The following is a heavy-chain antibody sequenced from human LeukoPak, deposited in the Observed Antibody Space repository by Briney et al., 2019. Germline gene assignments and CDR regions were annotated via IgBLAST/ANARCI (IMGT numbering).Heavy chain of an antibody. CDR2: ISGSGGST. CDR3: AKDGFLLWRGAFDI. Sequence: RPGGSLRLSCAASGFTVSGNYMAWVRQAPGKGLEWDSAISGSGGSTYYADSVKGRFTISRDNSKNTLWLQMNSLRAEDTAVYYCAKDGFLLWRGAFDIWGQGTMVTVSS. D-gene: IGHD2-21*01. CDR1: GFTVSGNY. V-gene: IGHV3-23*01. J-gene: IGHJ3*02.